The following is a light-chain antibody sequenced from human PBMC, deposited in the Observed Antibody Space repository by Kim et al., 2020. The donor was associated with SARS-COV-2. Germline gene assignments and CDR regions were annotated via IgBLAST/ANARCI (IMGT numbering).Light chain of an antibody. Sequence: EIVMTQSPATLSVSPGERATLSCRASQSISLSLAWYQQKHGQAPRLLIYGALSRATGIPARFNGSVSGTEFTLTISSLQSEDFAVYHCQQYKDWPRTFGQGTKVDIK. V-gene: IGKV3-15*01. J-gene: IGKJ1*01. CDR3: QQYKDWPRT. CDR1: QSISLS. CDR2: GAL.